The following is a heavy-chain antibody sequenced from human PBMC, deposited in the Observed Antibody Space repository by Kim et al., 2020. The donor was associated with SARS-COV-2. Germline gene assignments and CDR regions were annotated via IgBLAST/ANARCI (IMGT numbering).Heavy chain of an antibody. V-gene: IGHV3-23*01. D-gene: IGHD3-16*01. CDR2: ISSTGEST. CDR3: EGGSRSLDP. Sequence: GGSLRLSCAASGVSFYNNDMSWVRQAPGKGLEWVSTISSTGESTYYADSVKGRFTISRDTSKNTLYLQMDSLRAEDTALYYCEGGSRSLDPCGQETRVT. CDR1: GVSFYNND. J-gene: IGHJ5*02.